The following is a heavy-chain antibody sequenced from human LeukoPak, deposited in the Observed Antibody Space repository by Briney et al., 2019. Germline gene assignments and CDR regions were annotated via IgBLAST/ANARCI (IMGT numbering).Heavy chain of an antibody. J-gene: IGHJ4*02. D-gene: IGHD2-2*02. CDR1: GYKFTDYW. V-gene: IGHV5-51*03. CDR2: IYPGDSDT. CDR3: ARLVPAAIGELDY. Sequence: GESLKISCKGSGYKFTDYWIGWVRQMPGKGLEWMGIIYPGDSDTRYSPSFQGQVTISADKSISTAYLQWSSLKASDTAMYYCARLVPAAIGELDYWGQGTLVTVSS.